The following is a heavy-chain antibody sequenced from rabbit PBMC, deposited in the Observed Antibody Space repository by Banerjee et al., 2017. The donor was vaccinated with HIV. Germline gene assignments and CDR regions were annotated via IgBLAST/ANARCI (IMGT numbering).Heavy chain of an antibody. CDR3: ARGGYTYGYGFYPYPTGKFNL. D-gene: IGHD6-1*01. J-gene: IGHJ4*01. Sequence: QEQLVESGGGLVQPEGSLTLTCTASGFSFSSSYYMCWVRQAPGKGLEWIGCIYIGSGGTWYASWAKGRFTISKTSSTTVTLQMTSLTSADTATYFCARGGYTYGYGFYPYPTGKFNLWGPGTLVTVS. V-gene: IGHV1S45*01. CDR2: IYIGSGGT. CDR1: GFSFSSSYY.